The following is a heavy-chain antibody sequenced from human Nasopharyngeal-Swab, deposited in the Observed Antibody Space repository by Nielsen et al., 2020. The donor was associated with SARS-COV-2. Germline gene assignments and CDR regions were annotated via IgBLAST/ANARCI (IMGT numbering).Heavy chain of an antibody. J-gene: IGHJ4*02. CDR3: TTDFYFDY. CDR2: IGDKDHNYAT. CDR1: GFIFSASA. V-gene: IGHV3-73*01. Sequence: GESLKISCVASGFIFSASAIHWVRQAPGKGLEWVGRIGDKDHNYATTYGASVQGRFTISRDDSKNTAFLQMDSLKTEDTALYYCTTDFYFDYWGQGTLVTVSS.